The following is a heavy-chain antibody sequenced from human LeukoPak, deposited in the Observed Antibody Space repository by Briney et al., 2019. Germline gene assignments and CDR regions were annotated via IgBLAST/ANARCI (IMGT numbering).Heavy chain of an antibody. CDR1: GVSISSSNSY. J-gene: IGHJ4*02. V-gene: IGHV4-39*07. CDR2: IYYSGST. CDR3: ASGKDDYGDRNEH. D-gene: IGHD4-17*01. Sequence: SETLSLTCTVSGVSISSSNSYWGWIRQPPGKGLEWIGSIYYSGSTYYNPSLKSRVTISVDTSKNQFSLKLSSVTAADTAVYYCASGKDDYGDRNEHWGQGTLVTVSS.